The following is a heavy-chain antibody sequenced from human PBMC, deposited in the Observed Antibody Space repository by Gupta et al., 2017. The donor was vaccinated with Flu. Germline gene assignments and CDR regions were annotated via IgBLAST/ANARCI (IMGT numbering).Heavy chain of an antibody. CDR2: ISGSGTTI. D-gene: IGHD3-22*01. J-gene: IGHJ4*02. Sequence: VRQLPGKGLEWLSYISGSGTTIHYADSVKGRFTISRDNAQNSLYLQMNSLRAEDTAVYYCASYYYDSSGTHFWGQGTLVTVSS. CDR3: ASYYYDSSGTHF. V-gene: IGHV3-48*01.